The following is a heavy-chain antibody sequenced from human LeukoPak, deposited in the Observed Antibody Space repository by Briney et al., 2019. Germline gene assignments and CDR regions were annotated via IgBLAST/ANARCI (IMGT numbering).Heavy chain of an antibody. D-gene: IGHD3-10*01. CDR2: IDTSASYA. V-gene: IGHV3-21*06. CDR1: GFTFSSYS. J-gene: IGHJ3*01. CDR3: ARGRSITLLRGVALSDGFDF. Sequence: PGGSLRLSCAASGFTFSSYSMNWVRQAPGKGLEWVSFIDTSASYAYYGDSVKGRFAISRDNAKNSLYLQMNGLRAEDTAVYYCARGRSITLLRGVALSDGFDFWGQGAMVTVSS.